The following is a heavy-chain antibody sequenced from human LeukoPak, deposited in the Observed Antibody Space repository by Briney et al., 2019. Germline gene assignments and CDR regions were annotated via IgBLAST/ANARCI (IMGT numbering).Heavy chain of an antibody. Sequence: SETLSLTCTVSGGSISSSSYYWGWIRQPPGKGLEWIGSIYYSGSTYYNPSLKSRGTISVDTYKHQFSLKLSSVTAADTAVHYCARPIEFDAIHGMDVWGQGTTVTVSS. D-gene: IGHD2-8*01. CDR1: GGSISSSSYY. CDR2: IYYSGST. J-gene: IGHJ6*02. CDR3: ARPIEFDAIHGMDV. V-gene: IGHV4-39*01.